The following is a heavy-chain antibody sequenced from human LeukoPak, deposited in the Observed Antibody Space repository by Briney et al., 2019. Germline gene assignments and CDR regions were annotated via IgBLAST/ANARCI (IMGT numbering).Heavy chain of an antibody. J-gene: IGHJ4*02. D-gene: IGHD6-13*01. CDR3: AEDIQQLVRGPNFDY. CDR1: GFAFDDYA. Sequence: GGSLRLSCAASGFAFDDYAMHWVRQAPGKGLEWVSLISGDGGSTYYADSVRGRFTISRDNSRNSLYLQMNSLRTEDTTFYYCAEDIQQLVRGPNFDYWGQGTLVTVSS. V-gene: IGHV3-43*02. CDR2: ISGDGGST.